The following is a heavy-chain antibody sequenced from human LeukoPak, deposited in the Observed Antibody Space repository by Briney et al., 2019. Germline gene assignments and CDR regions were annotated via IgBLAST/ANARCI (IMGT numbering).Heavy chain of an antibody. Sequence: SDTLSLTYTVSGCSISSYYWSWIRQPPGQGLEWMGYIYYSGSTNYNPSLKSRGTISVDTSKNQFSLKLSSVTAADTAVYYCAGTMVRGVTAYGMDVWGQGTTVTVSS. V-gene: IGHV4-59*08. CDR3: AGTMVRGVTAYGMDV. D-gene: IGHD3-10*01. CDR2: IYYSGST. J-gene: IGHJ6*02. CDR1: GCSISSYY.